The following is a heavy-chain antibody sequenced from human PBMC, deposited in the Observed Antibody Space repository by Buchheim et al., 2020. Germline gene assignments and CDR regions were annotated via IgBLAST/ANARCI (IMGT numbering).Heavy chain of an antibody. CDR3: AKAGTASHLDY. J-gene: IGHJ4*02. Sequence: QVQLVESGGGVVQPGRSLRLSCAASGFTFSSYGMHWVRQAPGKGLEWVAVISYDGSNKYYADSVKGRFTISRDNSKNTLYLQMNSLRAEDTAVYYCAKAGTASHLDYWGQGTL. V-gene: IGHV3-30*18. CDR1: GFTFSSYG. D-gene: IGHD2-21*02. CDR2: ISYDGSNK.